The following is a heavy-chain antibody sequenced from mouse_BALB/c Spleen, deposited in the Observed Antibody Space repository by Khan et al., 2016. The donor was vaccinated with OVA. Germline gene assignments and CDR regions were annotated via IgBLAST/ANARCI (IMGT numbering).Heavy chain of an antibody. CDR3: ARDGAYYRSDGWFAY. CDR1: GYTFTTYT. CDR2: IIPSNDYT. D-gene: IGHD2-14*01. J-gene: IGHJ3*01. V-gene: IGHV1-4*01. Sequence: VQLQQSGAELARPGASVKMSCKASGYTFTTYTIHWVKQRPGQGLEWIGYIIPSNDYTNYNQKFKDRATLTAEKSSSTAYMQLSSLTSEDAAVYYCARDGAYYRSDGWFAYWGQGTLVTVSA.